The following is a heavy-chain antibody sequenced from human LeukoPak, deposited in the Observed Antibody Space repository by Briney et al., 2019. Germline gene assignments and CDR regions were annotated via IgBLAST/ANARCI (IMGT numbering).Heavy chain of an antibody. D-gene: IGHD5-18*01. CDR1: EFTFSSYS. J-gene: IGHJ4*02. V-gene: IGHV3-21*01. Sequence: GGSLRLSCAPSEFTFSSYSINWVRQAPGKGLEWVSSISSIRSYIYYAHSVKGRFTISRDNAKNSLYLQMNSLRAEDTAVYYCVRLRGGYNYALGPFDFWGQGTLVTVPS. CDR2: ISSIRSYI. CDR3: VRLRGGYNYALGPFDF.